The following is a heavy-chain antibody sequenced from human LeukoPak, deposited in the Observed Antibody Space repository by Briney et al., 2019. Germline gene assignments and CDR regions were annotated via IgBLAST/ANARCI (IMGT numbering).Heavy chain of an antibody. V-gene: IGHV3-23*01. CDR3: ARGGGYGDY. CDR2: ISGSGGTT. CDR1: GFTFSTSA. J-gene: IGHJ4*02. Sequence: GGSLRLSCAVSGFTFSTSAMSWVRQAPGKGLEWVASISGSGGTTYYADSVKGRLTVSRDNSRNTLFLQLNSLRGEDTAVYFCARGGGYGDYWGQGTLVTVSS. D-gene: IGHD6-25*01.